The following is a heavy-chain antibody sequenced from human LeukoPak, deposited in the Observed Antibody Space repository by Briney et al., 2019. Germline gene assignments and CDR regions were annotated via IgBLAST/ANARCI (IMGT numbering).Heavy chain of an antibody. CDR2: MNPKSGDT. D-gene: IGHD3-16*01. J-gene: IGHJ4*02. CDR1: GYTFTGYY. CDR3: ARDPVILRLEAYDY. V-gene: IGHV1-2*02. Sequence: ASVKVSCKASGYTFTGYYMHWVRQAPGQGLEWMGWMNPKSGDTKYAQKFQGRVTLTTDTSVNTAYMDLSGLRSEDTAVYFCARDPVILRLEAYDYWGQGTLVTVSS.